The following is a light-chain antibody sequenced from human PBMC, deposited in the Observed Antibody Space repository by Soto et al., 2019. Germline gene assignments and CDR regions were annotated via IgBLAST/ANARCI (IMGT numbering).Light chain of an antibody. J-gene: IGKJ4*01. Sequence: EIVLTQSPGTLSLSPGERATLSCRASQSVSSNYLAWYQHRPGQAPRLLIYGASSRATDISDRFSGSGSGTDFTLTISRLEPEDFAAYYCQQYGTSPALTFGGGTKVEIK. CDR2: GAS. V-gene: IGKV3-20*01. CDR3: QQYGTSPALT. CDR1: QSVSSNY.